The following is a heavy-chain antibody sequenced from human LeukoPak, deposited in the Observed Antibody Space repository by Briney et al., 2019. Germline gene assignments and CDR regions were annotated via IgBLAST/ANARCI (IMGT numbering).Heavy chain of an antibody. CDR3: ARDRGYTYGHPLDY. D-gene: IGHD5-18*01. CDR1: GFTFSSYG. CDR2: ISYDGSNK. J-gene: IGHJ4*02. V-gene: IGHV3-30*03. Sequence: GGSLRLSCAASGFTFSSYGMHWVRQAPGKGLAWVAVISYDGSNKYYGDSVKDRFTISKDNSKNTLYLQMDSLRDEDTAVYYCARDRGYTYGHPLDYWGQGTLVTVSS.